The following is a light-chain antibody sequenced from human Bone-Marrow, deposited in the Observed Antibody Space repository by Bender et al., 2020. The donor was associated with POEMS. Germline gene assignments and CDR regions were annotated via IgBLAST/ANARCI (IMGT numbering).Light chain of an antibody. CDR1: STDISTLHF. CDR2: EVT. V-gene: IGLV2-23*02. J-gene: IGLJ3*02. Sequence: QSALTQPASVSGSPGQSITISCTSTSTDISTLHFVSWYKQFPGKSPTLILYEVTRRPPGISDRISGSKSANTASLTISGLQTDDEALYYCLSSTLSPTSWVFGGGTKLTVL. CDR3: LSSTLSPTSWV.